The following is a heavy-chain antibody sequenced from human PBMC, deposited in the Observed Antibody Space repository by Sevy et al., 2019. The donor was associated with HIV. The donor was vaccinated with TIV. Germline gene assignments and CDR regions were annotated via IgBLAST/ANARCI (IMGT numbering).Heavy chain of an antibody. V-gene: IGHV3-21*06. CDR1: GFTFNNYN. CDR2: VSGSSNYI. Sequence: GGSLRLSCATSGFTFNNYNMNWVRQAPGKGLEWVSSVSGSSNYIYYAESVKGRFIISRDNTKNTLYLQMNSLRVDDTALYYWAGGPPDGSYDYFDYWGQGTLVTVSS. CDR3: AGGPPDGSYDYFDY. J-gene: IGHJ4*02. D-gene: IGHD3-10*01.